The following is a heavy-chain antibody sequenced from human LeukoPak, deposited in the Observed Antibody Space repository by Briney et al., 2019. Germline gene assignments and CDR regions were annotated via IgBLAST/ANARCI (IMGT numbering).Heavy chain of an antibody. V-gene: IGHV3-64*01. Sequence: GGSLRLSCAASGFTFSSYAMHWVRQAPGKGLEYVSAISSNGGSTYYANSVKGRFTISRDNSKNTLYLQMGSLSAEDMAVYYCARGPDLYCSSTSCYASDYWGQGTLVTVSS. CDR1: GFTFSSYA. D-gene: IGHD2-2*01. J-gene: IGHJ4*02. CDR3: ARGPDLYCSSTSCYASDY. CDR2: ISSNGGST.